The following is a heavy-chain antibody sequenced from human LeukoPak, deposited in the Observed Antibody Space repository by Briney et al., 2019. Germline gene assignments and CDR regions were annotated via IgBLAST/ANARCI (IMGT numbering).Heavy chain of an antibody. Sequence: GGSLRLSCAPSGFTLSRHGMHWVRQAQGKGLAWVANIKQDGSEKYYVDSVKGRFTISRDNARNSLYLQMNSLRAEDTAIFYCARVNPLMAPGAFDIWGQGIMVAVSS. V-gene: IGHV3-7*01. CDR3: ARVNPLMAPGAFDI. CDR2: IKQDGSEK. D-gene: IGHD2-8*01. J-gene: IGHJ3*02. CDR1: GFTLSRHG.